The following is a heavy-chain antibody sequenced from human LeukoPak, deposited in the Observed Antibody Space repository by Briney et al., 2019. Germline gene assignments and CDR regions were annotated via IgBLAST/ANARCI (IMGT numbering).Heavy chain of an antibody. CDR3: AKGGASELYYFDY. CDR2: IYNGGNT. J-gene: IGHJ4*02. Sequence: GGSLRLSCAASGFTFSSYWMSWVRQAPGKGLECVSVIYNGGNTYYADSVKGRFTISRDNSKNTLYLQMNSLRAEDTAVYYCAKGGASELYYFDYWGQGTLVTVSS. D-gene: IGHD2-15*01. CDR1: GFTFSSYW. V-gene: IGHV3-53*01.